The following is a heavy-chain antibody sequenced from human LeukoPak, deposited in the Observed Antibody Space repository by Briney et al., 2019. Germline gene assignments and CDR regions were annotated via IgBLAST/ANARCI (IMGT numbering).Heavy chain of an antibody. CDR1: GFTFSSYW. CDR3: ARLIAAAGTLDY. D-gene: IGHD6-13*01. V-gene: IGHV3-74*01. Sequence: GGSLRLSCAASGFTFSSYWMHWVRQAPGKGLVWVSRINSDGSSTSYADSVKGRFTISRDNAKNTLHLQMNSLRAEDTAVYYCARLIAAAGTLDYWGQGTLVTVSS. J-gene: IGHJ4*02. CDR2: INSDGSST.